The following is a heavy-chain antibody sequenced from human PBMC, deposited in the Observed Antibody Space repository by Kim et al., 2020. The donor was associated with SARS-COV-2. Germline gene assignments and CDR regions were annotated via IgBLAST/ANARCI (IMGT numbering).Heavy chain of an antibody. CDR1: GYTFTSHD. CDR3: AKDQGGWRYQSAMDV. CDR2: ISYDGSDK. Sequence: GGSLRLSCAAFGYTFTSHDMNWVRQAPGKGLEWVALISYDGSDKFYADSVKGRFTISRDNSKNTVYLEMNSLRVEDTAVYYCAKDQGGWRYQSAMDVWGQGTTVTVSS. J-gene: IGHJ6*02. V-gene: IGHV3-30*18. D-gene: IGHD3-16*02.